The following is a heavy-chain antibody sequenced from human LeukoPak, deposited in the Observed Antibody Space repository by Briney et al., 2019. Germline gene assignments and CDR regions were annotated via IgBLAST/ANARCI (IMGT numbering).Heavy chain of an antibody. CDR1: GYTFTSYG. CDR3: ALLYCSGGSCSRNFDY. Sequence: ASVKVPCKASGYTFTSYGISWVRQAPGQGLEWMGWISAYNGNTNYAQKLQGRVTMTTDTSTSTAYMELRSLRSDDTAVYYCALLYCSGGSCSRNFDYWGQGTLVTVSS. V-gene: IGHV1-18*01. CDR2: ISAYNGNT. D-gene: IGHD2-15*01. J-gene: IGHJ4*02.